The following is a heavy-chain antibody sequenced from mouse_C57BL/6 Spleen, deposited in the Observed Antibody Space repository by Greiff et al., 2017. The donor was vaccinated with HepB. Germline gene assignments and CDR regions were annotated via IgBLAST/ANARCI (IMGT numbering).Heavy chain of an antibody. CDR1: GYTFTSYW. D-gene: IGHD2-3*01. Sequence: VQLQQPGAELVRPGSSVKLSCKASGYTFTSYWMDWVKQRPGQGLEWIGNIYPSDSETHYNQKFKDKATLTVDKSSSTAYMQLSSLTSEDSAVYYCARSNDGYSGGFAYWGQGTLVTVSA. V-gene: IGHV1-61*01. J-gene: IGHJ3*01. CDR3: ARSNDGYSGGFAY. CDR2: IYPSDSET.